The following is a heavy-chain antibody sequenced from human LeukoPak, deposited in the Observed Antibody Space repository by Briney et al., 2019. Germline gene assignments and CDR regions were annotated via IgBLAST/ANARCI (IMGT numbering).Heavy chain of an antibody. V-gene: IGHV3-21*04. CDR1: GFTFSSYS. CDR3: TTGLRQVWFVAY. Sequence: GGSLRLSCAASGFTFSSYSMNWVRQAPGKGLEWVSSISSSSSYIYYADSVKGRFTISRDNAKNSLYLQMNSLRAEDTAVYYCTTGLRQVWFVAYWGQGTLVTVSS. J-gene: IGHJ4*02. D-gene: IGHD3-10*01. CDR2: ISSSSSYI.